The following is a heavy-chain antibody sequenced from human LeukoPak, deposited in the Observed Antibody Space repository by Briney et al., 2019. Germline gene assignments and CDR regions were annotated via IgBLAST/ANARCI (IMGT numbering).Heavy chain of an antibody. J-gene: IGHJ4*02. V-gene: IGHV3-30*14. CDR2: ILYDGSNK. D-gene: IGHD1-26*01. CDR1: GFTFSSYA. CDR3: ARVYSGSYSLTDTFDY. Sequence: PGGSLRLSCAASGFTFSSYAMHWVRQAPGKGLEWVAGILYDGSNKYYADSVKGRFTISRDNSKNTLYLQMNSLRAGDTAVYYCARVYSGSYSLTDTFDYWGQGTLVTVSS.